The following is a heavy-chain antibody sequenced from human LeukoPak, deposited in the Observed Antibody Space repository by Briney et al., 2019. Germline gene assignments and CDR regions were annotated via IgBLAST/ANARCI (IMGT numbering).Heavy chain of an antibody. CDR3: ARAHNWKYGTFDY. Sequence: GGSLRLSCAASGFTFSSYSMNWVRQAPGKGLEWVSCISSSSSYIYNADSVKGRFTISRDNAKNSLYLQMNSLRVEDTAVYYCARAHNWKYGTFDYWGQGTLVTVSS. CDR2: ISSSSSYI. D-gene: IGHD1-20*01. CDR1: GFTFSSYS. V-gene: IGHV3-21*01. J-gene: IGHJ4*02.